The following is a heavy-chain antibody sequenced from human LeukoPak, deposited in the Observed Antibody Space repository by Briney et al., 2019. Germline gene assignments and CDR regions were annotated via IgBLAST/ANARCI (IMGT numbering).Heavy chain of an antibody. D-gene: IGHD3-22*01. CDR3: ARDYYDSGYFDY. CDR2: IRQDGSEK. Sequence: GGSLRLSCAASGFTFSSYWMSWVRQASGKGLEWVANIRQDGSEKYYVDSVKGRFTISRDNSKNTLYLQMNSLRAEDTAVYYCARDYYDSGYFDYWGQGTLVTVSS. V-gene: IGHV3-7*01. J-gene: IGHJ4*02. CDR1: GFTFSSYW.